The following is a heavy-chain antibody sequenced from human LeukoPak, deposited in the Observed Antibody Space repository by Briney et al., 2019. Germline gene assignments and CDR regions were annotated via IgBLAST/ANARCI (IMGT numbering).Heavy chain of an antibody. CDR3: ARDLWFGDPLSG. J-gene: IGHJ4*02. CDR1: GFTFDDYT. D-gene: IGHD3-10*01. V-gene: IGHV3-9*01. CDR2: INWNSGSI. Sequence: GGSLRLSCAASGFTFDDYTMHWVRQAPGQGLEWVSGINWNSGSIGYADSVKGRFTISRDNAKNSLYLQMNSLRAEDTAVYYCARDLWFGDPLSGGGQGTLVTVSS.